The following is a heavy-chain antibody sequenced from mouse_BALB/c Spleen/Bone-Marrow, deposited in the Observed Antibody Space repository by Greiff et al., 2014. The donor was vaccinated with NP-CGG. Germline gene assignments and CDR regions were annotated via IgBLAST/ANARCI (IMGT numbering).Heavy chain of an antibody. CDR3: SRGDYYGSSSFAY. V-gene: IGHV1-37*01. J-gene: IGHJ3*01. Sequence: EVKLMESGPELVKPGASMKISCKASGYSFTGYTMNWVKQSHGQNLEWIGLINPYNGGTSYNQKFKGKATLTADKSSSTAYMELLSLTSEDSAVYYCSRGDYYGSSSFAYWGQGTLVTVSA. CDR1: GYSFTGYT. CDR2: INPYNGGT. D-gene: IGHD1-1*01.